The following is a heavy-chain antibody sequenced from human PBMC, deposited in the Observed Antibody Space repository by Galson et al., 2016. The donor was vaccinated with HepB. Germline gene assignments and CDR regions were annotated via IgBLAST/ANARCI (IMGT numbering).Heavy chain of an antibody. J-gene: IGHJ4*02. D-gene: IGHD5-24*01. CDR2: INHGGNT. CDR1: DGSFSNYY. Sequence: ETLSLTCGVYDGSFSNYYWSWIRQPPGMGLEWIGEINHGGNTNYNPSLKSRVTISIDTSKNQFSLKLSSVTAADTAVYYCARSRGDSWGQGTLVTVSS. V-gene: IGHV4-34*01. CDR3: ARSRGDS.